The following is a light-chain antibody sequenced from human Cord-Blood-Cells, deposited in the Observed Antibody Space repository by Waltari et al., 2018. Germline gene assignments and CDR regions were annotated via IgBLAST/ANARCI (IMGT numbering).Light chain of an antibody. V-gene: IGLV2-14*01. CDR3: SSYTSSSTLVV. J-gene: IGLJ2*01. CDR1: SSDAGGYNY. Sequence: QSALTQPASVSGSPGQSITISCTGTSSDAGGYNYVSWYQQHPGKAPKRMIYDGSNRPSGISKRFSGSKTGNTASLTIAGLQAEDEADYYCSSYTSSSTLVVFGGGTKLTVL. CDR2: DGS.